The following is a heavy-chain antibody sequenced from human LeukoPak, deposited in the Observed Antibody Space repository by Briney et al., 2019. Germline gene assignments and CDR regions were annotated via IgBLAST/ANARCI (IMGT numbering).Heavy chain of an antibody. CDR3: ARDPTDDSSGYYYVNDY. CDR1: GYTFTSYY. Sequence: ASVKVSCKASGYTFTSYYMHWVRQAPGQGLEWMGLINPSGGSTSYAQKFQGRVTMTRDTSTSTVYMELSSLRSEDTAVYYCARDPTDDSSGYYYVNDYWGQGTLVTVSS. CDR2: INPSGGST. D-gene: IGHD3-22*01. J-gene: IGHJ4*02. V-gene: IGHV1-46*01.